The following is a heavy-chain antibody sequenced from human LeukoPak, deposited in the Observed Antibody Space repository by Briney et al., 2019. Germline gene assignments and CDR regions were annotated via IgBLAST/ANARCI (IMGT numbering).Heavy chain of an antibody. V-gene: IGHV1-69*04. D-gene: IGHD3-9*01. CDR1: GGTFSSYA. CDR2: IISILGIA. Sequence: GSSVKVSCKASGGTFSSYAISWVRQAPGHGLEWMGRIISILGIANYAQKFQGRVTITADKSTSTAYMELSSLRSEDTAVYYCAVNGHFDWLSVDYWGQGTLVTVSS. CDR3: AVNGHFDWLSVDY. J-gene: IGHJ4*02.